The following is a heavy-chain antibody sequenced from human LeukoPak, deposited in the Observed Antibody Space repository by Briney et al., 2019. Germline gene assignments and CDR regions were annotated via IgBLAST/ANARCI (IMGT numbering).Heavy chain of an antibody. CDR2: TYYRSKWYN. CDR3: ARDFSSRWTFDD. D-gene: IGHD6-13*01. CDR1: GDTVTSNSAA. V-gene: IGHV6-1*01. J-gene: IGHJ4*02. Sequence: SQTLSLTCAISGDTVTSNSAAWNWIRQSPSRGLEWLGRTYYRSKWYNDYAVSVKSRISINPDTSKNQFSLQLKSATPEDTAVYYCARDFSSRWTFDDWGQGTLVTVSS.